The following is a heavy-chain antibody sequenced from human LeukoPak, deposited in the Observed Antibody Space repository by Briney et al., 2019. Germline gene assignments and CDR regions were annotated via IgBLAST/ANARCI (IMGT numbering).Heavy chain of an antibody. J-gene: IGHJ5*02. CDR2: IYYSGST. CDR3: ARRGWFGDLKDNWFDP. D-gene: IGHD3-10*01. V-gene: IGHV4-39*01. CDR1: GGSISSESYY. Sequence: KTSETLSLTCTVSGGSISSESYYWGWIRQPPGKGLQWIGCIYYSGSTYYKPSLKSRVTISVDTSKNQFSLKLSSVTAADTAVYYCARRGWFGDLKDNWFDPWGQGTLVTVSS.